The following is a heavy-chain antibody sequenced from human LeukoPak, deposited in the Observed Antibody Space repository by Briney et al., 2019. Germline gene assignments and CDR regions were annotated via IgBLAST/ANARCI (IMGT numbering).Heavy chain of an antibody. D-gene: IGHD2-2*01. CDR2: INVYNGNT. Sequence: ASVKVSCKASGYTFTSYYMHWVRQAPGQGLEWMGCINVYNGNTNYAQKFQGRITMTRDTSTNTAYMELRSLKSDDTAVYYCARGLVVPAAMGEFDYWGQGTLIAVSS. J-gene: IGHJ4*02. CDR1: GYTFTSYY. V-gene: IGHV1-18*04. CDR3: ARGLVVPAAMGEFDY.